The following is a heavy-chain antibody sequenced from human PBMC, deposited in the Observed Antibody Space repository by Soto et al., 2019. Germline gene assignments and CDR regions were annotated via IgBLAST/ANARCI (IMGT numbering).Heavy chain of an antibody. J-gene: IGHJ4*02. V-gene: IGHV5-10-1*01. CDR1: GYNYISYL. D-gene: IGHD3-16*01. CDR2: IDASDSYT. CDR3: RKPGGSQPIDD. Sequence: GGSLKISCKASGYNYISYLFNWVRQKPGRGLEWMGRIDASDSYTNYSPSFQGHVTISADKSISTAYLQWSRLTASDTAMYYCRKPGGSQPIDDWGQGTLVTVSS.